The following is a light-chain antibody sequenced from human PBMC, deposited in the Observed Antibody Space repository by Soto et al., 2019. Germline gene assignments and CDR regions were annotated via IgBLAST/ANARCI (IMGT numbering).Light chain of an antibody. V-gene: IGKV3-15*01. CDR2: GAS. J-gene: IGKJ1*01. CDR3: QHYNNGPPWT. Sequence: EIVMTQSPATLSVSPGERATLSCRASQSVSSNLAWYQQKPGQAPRLLIYGASTRATGIPARFSGSGSGTEFDLTISSLQSEDFAVYYCQHYNNGPPWTFGQGTKVEIK. CDR1: QSVSSN.